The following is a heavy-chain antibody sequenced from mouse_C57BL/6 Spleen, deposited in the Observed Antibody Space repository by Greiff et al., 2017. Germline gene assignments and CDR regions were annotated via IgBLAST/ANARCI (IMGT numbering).Heavy chain of an antibody. CDR1: GYTFTSYG. V-gene: IGHV1-81*01. CDR2: IYPRSGNT. CDR3: ARGEDGYYDFDY. Sequence: QVQLQQSGAELARPGASVKLSCKASGYTFTSYGISWVKQRTGPGLEWIGEIYPRSGNTYHNEKFKGKATLTADKSSSTAYMELRSLTSEDSAVYFCARGEDGYYDFDYWGQGTTLTVSS. J-gene: IGHJ2*01. D-gene: IGHD2-3*01.